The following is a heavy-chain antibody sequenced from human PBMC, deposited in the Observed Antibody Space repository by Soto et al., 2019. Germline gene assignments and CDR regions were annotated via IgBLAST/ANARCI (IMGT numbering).Heavy chain of an antibody. J-gene: IGHJ6*02. V-gene: IGHV1-69*13. CDR3: ARDRGRFYYYGMDV. Sequence: SVKVSCKASGGTFSSYAISWVRQAPGQGLEWMGGIIPIFGTANYAQKFQGRVTITADESTSIAYMELSSLRSEDTAVYYCARDRGRFYYYGMDVWGQGTTVTVSS. D-gene: IGHD4-17*01. CDR1: GGTFSSYA. CDR2: IIPIFGTA.